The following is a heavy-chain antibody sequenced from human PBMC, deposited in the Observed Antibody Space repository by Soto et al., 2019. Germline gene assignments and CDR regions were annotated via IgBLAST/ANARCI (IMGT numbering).Heavy chain of an antibody. D-gene: IGHD2-2*01. Sequence: QVQLQQWGAGLLKPSETLSLTCAVYGGSFSGYYWSWIRQPPGKGLEWIGEINHSGSTNYNPSLKSRVTISVDTSKNQFSLKLSSVTAADTAVYYCARGGAPIVVVPGGINYFDYWGQGTLVTVSS. V-gene: IGHV4-34*01. J-gene: IGHJ4*02. CDR2: INHSGST. CDR1: GGSFSGYY. CDR3: ARGGAPIVVVPGGINYFDY.